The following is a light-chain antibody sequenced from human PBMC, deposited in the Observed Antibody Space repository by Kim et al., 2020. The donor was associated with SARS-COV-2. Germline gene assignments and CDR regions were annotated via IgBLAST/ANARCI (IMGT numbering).Light chain of an antibody. Sequence: QSALTQPASVSGSPGQSITISCTGTSSDVGAYNHVSWYQQHPGKAPKVMIHDVSDRPSGVSNRFSGSKSGNTASLTISGLQAEDEADYYCCSYTGSSTLYVFGSGTKVTVL. CDR3: CSYTGSSTLYV. CDR1: SSDVGAYNH. J-gene: IGLJ1*01. CDR2: DVS. V-gene: IGLV2-14*03.